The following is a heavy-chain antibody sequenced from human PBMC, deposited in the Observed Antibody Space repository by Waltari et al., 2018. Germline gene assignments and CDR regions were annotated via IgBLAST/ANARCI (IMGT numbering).Heavy chain of an antibody. J-gene: IGHJ4*02. V-gene: IGHV4-39*01. CDR3: ARIPYYYDSSGSRYFDY. D-gene: IGHD3-22*01. CDR1: DDSIRSNIYY. Sequence: QLQLQESGPRLVKPSETLSLTCTVSDDSIRSNIYYWGWIRQPPGKGPGGIGSVNYIGTTDDNPSLKSRVTLSVDTPKNQFSLKLNSVTAADTAVYYCARIPYYYDSSGSRYFDYWGQGTLVTVSS. CDR2: VNYIGTT.